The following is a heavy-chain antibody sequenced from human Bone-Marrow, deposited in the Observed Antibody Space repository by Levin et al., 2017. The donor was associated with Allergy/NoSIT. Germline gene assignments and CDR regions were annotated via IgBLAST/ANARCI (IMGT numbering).Heavy chain of an antibody. CDR3: AKVPAPNYDILTGPTLAFDI. Sequence: GGSLRLSCAASGFTFSSYGMHWVRQAPGKGLEWVAVISYDGSNKYYADSVKGRFTISRDNSKNTLYLQMNSLRAEDTAVYYCAKVPAPNYDILTGPTLAFDIWGQGTMVTVSS. J-gene: IGHJ3*02. CDR2: ISYDGSNK. CDR1: GFTFSSYG. D-gene: IGHD3-9*01. V-gene: IGHV3-30*18.